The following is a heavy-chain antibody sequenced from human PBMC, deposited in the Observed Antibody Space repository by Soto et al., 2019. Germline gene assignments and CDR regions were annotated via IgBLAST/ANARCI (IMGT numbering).Heavy chain of an antibody. Sequence: QVQLLQSGAEMKKPGSSMKVSCKASGGTFNSYTINWVRQAPGQGLEWMGGIIPISGTTKYGQKFQGRVTITADKSTNTCYMEVSSLRSEDTAVYYCARGHNYDRSGYYRLDVWGQGTTVIVSS. V-gene: IGHV1-69*06. D-gene: IGHD3-22*01. CDR3: ARGHNYDRSGYYRLDV. CDR2: IIPISGTT. J-gene: IGHJ6*02. CDR1: GGTFNSYT.